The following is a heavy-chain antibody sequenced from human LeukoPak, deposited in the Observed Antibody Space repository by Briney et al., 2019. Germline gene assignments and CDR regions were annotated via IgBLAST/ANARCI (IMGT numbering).Heavy chain of an antibody. CDR2: INPSSGGT. J-gene: IGHJ4*02. Sequence: ASVKVSCKASGYTFTSYAMNWVRQAPGQGLEWMGWINPSSGGTNYAQKFQGRVTMTRDTSISTAYMELSRLRSDDTAVYYCARGYSSSWYIPTGFDYWGQGTLVTVSS. CDR3: ARGYSSSWYIPTGFDY. V-gene: IGHV1-2*02. CDR1: GYTFTSYA. D-gene: IGHD6-13*01.